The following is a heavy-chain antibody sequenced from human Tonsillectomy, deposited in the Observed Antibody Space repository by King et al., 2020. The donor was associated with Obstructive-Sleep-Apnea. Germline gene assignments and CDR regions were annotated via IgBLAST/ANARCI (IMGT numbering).Heavy chain of an antibody. D-gene: IGHD4-17*01. CDR3: ARIPYPTAFFDY. CDR1: VFSLINARRS. CDR2: IFLKYEK. Sequence: VTLKESGPVLVKPTETLTLTCTVSVFSLINARRSVSGIRQPPGKALEWLAHIFLKYEKSYNTSLKSRLTISKDTSKSQVVLTMTNMDPVDTATYYCARIPYPTAFFDYWGQGTLVTVSS. V-gene: IGHV2-26*01. J-gene: IGHJ4*02.